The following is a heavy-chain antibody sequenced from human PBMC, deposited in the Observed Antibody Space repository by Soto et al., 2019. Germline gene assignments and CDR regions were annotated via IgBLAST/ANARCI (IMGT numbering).Heavy chain of an antibody. CDR3: AREGKCSGGSCYHHNWFDP. CDR2: IIPIFGTA. V-gene: IGHV1-69*13. D-gene: IGHD2-15*01. CDR1: GGTFSSYA. Sequence: ASVKVSFKASGGTFSSYAISWVRQAPGQGLEWMGGIIPIFGTANYAQKFQGRVTITADESTSTAYMELSSLRSEDTAVYYCAREGKCSGGSCYHHNWFDPWGQGTLVTVSS. J-gene: IGHJ5*02.